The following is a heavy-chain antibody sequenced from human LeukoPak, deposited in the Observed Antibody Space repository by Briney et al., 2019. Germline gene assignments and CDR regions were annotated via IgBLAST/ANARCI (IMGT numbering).Heavy chain of an antibody. V-gene: IGHV1-69*02. Sequence: GASVKVSCKASGGTFSSYTNSWVRQAPGQGLEWMGRIIPILGIANYAQKFQGRVTITADKSTSTAYMELSSLRSEDTAVYYCASPRALYCSSTSCQTANGAFDIWGQGTMVTVSS. CDR3: ASPRALYCSSTSCQTANGAFDI. D-gene: IGHD2-2*01. CDR2: IIPILGIA. J-gene: IGHJ3*02. CDR1: GGTFSSYT.